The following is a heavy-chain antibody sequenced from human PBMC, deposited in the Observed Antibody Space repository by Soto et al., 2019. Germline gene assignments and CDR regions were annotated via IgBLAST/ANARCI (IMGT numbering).Heavy chain of an antibody. V-gene: IGHV1-2*04. CDR3: ARGGYTYGYGLDY. D-gene: IGHD5-18*01. CDR1: GYTFTAYY. CDR2: INPNSGDT. Sequence: QVQLVQSGAEVKKLGASVKVSCKASGYTFTAYYIHWVRQAPGQGLEWVGWINPNSGDTNYAQRFQGWGTMTGDRSVSTAYMDLTRLRSDDTAVYYCARGGYTYGYGLDYWGQGTLVTVSS. J-gene: IGHJ4*02.